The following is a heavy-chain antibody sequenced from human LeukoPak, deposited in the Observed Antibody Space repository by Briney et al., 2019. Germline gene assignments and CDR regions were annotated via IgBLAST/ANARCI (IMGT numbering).Heavy chain of an antibody. D-gene: IGHD2-15*01. Sequence: GSLRLSCAASGFIVSSNYMSWVRQPPGKGLEWIGEINHSGSTNYNPSLKSRVTISVDTSKNQFSLKLSSVTAADTAVYYCARDVVGGSGSDYWGQGTLVTVSS. CDR3: ARDVVGGSGSDY. J-gene: IGHJ4*02. CDR2: INHSGST. CDR1: GFIVSSNY. V-gene: IGHV4-34*01.